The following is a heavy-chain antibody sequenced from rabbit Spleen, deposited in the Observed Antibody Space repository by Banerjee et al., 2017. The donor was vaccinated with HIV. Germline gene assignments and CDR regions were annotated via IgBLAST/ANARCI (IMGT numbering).Heavy chain of an antibody. CDR1: GVSFNDKDV. D-gene: IGHD8-1*01. V-gene: IGHV1S45*01. CDR3: ARDTASSFSSYGMDL. J-gene: IGHJ6*01. Sequence: EQLEESGGGLVKPEGSLTLTCKASGVSFNDKDVMCWVRQAPGKGLEWVVCIDAGSSGFTYFASWAKGRFTISKTSSTTVTLQMTSLTAADTATYFCARDTASSFSSYGMDLWGPGTLVTVS. CDR2: IDAGSSGFT.